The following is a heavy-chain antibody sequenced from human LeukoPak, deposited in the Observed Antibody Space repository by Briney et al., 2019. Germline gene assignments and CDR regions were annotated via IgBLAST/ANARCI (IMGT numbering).Heavy chain of an antibody. CDR1: GFTFSSYG. V-gene: IGHV3-23*01. CDR3: ARDIVVVAATGGHNWFDP. J-gene: IGHJ5*02. Sequence: GGSLRLSCAASGFTFSSYGMSWVRQAPGKGLEWVSAISGSGGSTYYADSVKGRFTISRDNAKNSLYLQMNSLRAEDTAVYYCARDIVVVAATGGHNWFDPWGQGTLVTVSS. D-gene: IGHD2-15*01. CDR2: ISGSGGST.